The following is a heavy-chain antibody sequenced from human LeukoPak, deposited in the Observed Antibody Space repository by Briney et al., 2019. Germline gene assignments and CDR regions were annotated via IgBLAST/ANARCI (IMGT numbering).Heavy chain of an antibody. Sequence: PSETLSLTCTVSGASINSHYWSWIRQPAGKGLEWIGRIYISGSTNHNSSLQSRVTMSVDTSENQFSLKLSSVTAADTAVYYCARALNPLPGTYYFDYWGQGTLVTVSS. CDR2: IYISGST. CDR1: GASINSHY. CDR3: ARALNPLPGTYYFDY. V-gene: IGHV4-4*07. J-gene: IGHJ4*02. D-gene: IGHD2-15*01.